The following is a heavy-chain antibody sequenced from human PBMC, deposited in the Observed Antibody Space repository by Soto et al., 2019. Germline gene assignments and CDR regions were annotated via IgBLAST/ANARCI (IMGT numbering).Heavy chain of an antibody. V-gene: IGHV3-23*05. CDR1: GVNFRTYA. D-gene: IGHD2-15*01. J-gene: IGHJ4*02. CDR3: TKRPMCAGECWYFDD. CDR2: IDDGNSA. Sequence: EVQLLESGGGSEQPGGSLRLSCAASGVNFRTYAMYWVRQAPGKRLELVSAIDDGNSAYYADSVKGRFIMSRDNSRNTVYLPMDGLRVEDTAIYFCTKRPMCAGECWYFDDWGQGILVTVSS.